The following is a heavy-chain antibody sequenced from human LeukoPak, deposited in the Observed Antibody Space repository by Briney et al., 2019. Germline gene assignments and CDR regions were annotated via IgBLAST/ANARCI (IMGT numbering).Heavy chain of an antibody. CDR3: ANGDTAMVTFFDY. Sequence: GGSLRLSCAASGFTFNSYAMSWVRQAPGKGLEWASAISGSGGSTYYADSVKGRFTISRDNSKNTLYLQMNSLRAEDTAVYYCANGDTAMVTFFDYWGQGTLVTVSS. J-gene: IGHJ4*02. D-gene: IGHD5-18*01. V-gene: IGHV3-23*01. CDR2: ISGSGGST. CDR1: GFTFNSYA.